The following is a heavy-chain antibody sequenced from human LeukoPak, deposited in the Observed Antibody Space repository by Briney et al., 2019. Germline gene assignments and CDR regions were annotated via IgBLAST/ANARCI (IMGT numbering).Heavy chain of an antibody. J-gene: IGHJ4*02. V-gene: IGHV3-21*01. Sequence: PGGSLRLSCAASGFTFSSCSMNWVRQAPGKGLEWVSSISSSGTDRYHADSVKGRFSISRGNAKNSLYLQMNSLRAEDTAVYYCARELAGKQDLDNWGQGTLVTVSS. D-gene: IGHD3-10*01. CDR2: ISSSGTDR. CDR3: ARELAGKQDLDN. CDR1: GFTFSSCS.